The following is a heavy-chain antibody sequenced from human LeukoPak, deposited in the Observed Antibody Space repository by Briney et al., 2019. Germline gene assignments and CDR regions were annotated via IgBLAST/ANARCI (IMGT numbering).Heavy chain of an antibody. CDR3: ARDRAHSYGFNWFDP. CDR2: ISSSGSTI. CDR1: GFTFSDYY. Sequence: GGSLRLSCAASGFTFSDYYMSWIRQAPGKGLEWVSYISSSGSTIYYADSVKGRFTISRDNAKNSLYLQMNSLRAEDTAVYYCARDRAHSYGFNWFDPWGQGTLVTVSS. J-gene: IGHJ5*02. V-gene: IGHV3-11*04. D-gene: IGHD5-18*01.